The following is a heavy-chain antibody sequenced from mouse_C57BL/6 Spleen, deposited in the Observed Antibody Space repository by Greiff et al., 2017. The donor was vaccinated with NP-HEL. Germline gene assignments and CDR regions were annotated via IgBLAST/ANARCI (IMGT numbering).Heavy chain of an antibody. Sequence: EVMLVESGGGLVQPKGSLKLSCAASGFSFNTYAMNWVRQAPGKGLEWVARIRSKSNNYATYYADSVKDRFTISRDDSESMLYLQMNNLKTEDTAMYYCVRGWDGPYAMYYWGQGTSVTVSS. V-gene: IGHV10-1*01. J-gene: IGHJ4*01. CDR3: VRGWDGPYAMYY. CDR1: GFSFNTYA. CDR2: IRSKSNNYAT. D-gene: IGHD4-1*01.